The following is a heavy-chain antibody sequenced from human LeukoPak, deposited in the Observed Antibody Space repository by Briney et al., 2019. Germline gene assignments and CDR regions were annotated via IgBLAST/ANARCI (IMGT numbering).Heavy chain of an antibody. CDR2: ISDSGGST. J-gene: IGHJ6*02. V-gene: IGHV3-23*01. Sequence: GGSLRLSCAASGFTFSTYVMNWVRQAPGKGLEWVSTISDSGGSTYYADSVKGRFTISRDNSKNTLWLQMSSLRADDTAVYYCAKYRYYEDYHYGMDVWGQGTTVTVSS. D-gene: IGHD3-22*01. CDR3: AKYRYYEDYHYGMDV. CDR1: GFTFSTYV.